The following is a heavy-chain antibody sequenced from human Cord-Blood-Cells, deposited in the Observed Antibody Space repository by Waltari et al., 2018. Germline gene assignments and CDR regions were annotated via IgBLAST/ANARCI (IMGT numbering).Heavy chain of an antibody. D-gene: IGHD7-27*01. CDR3: ARGWGGTPFDY. CDR2: INPNSGGT. J-gene: IGHJ4*02. V-gene: IGHV1-2*02. Sequence: QVQLVQSGAAVKKPRASAKVSCKASGYTVPGYYMPWVRQAPGQGLEWMGWINPNSGGTNYAQKFQGRVTMTRDTSISTAYMELSRLRSDDTTVYYCARGWGGTPFDYWGQGTLVTVSS. CDR1: GYTVPGYY.